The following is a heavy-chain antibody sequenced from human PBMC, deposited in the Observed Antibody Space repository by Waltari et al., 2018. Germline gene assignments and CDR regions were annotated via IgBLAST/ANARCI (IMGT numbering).Heavy chain of an antibody. CDR3: ARGWNGRYSRTNDAFDI. Sequence: QVQLQQWGAGLLKPSETLSLTCAVYGGSFSGYYWSWIRQPPGKGLEWIGEINHSESTNYNPSLKSRVTISVDTSKNQFSLKLSSVTAADTAVYYCARGWNGRYSRTNDAFDIWGQGTMVTVSS. V-gene: IGHV4-34*01. J-gene: IGHJ3*02. CDR2: INHSEST. D-gene: IGHD6-13*01. CDR1: GGSFSGYY.